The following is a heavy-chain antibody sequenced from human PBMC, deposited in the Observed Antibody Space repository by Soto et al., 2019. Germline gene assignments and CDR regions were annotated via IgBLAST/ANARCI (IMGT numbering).Heavy chain of an antibody. CDR3: ARERITMVRGAPSLYYYGMDF. J-gene: IGHJ6*02. Sequence: QVQLVQSGAEVKKPGSSVKVSCKASGGTFSSYAISWVRQAPGQGLEWMGGIIPIFGTANYAQKFQGRVTITADESTSTAYMELSSLRSEDTAVYYCARERITMVRGAPSLYYYGMDFWGQGTTVTVSS. CDR1: GGTFSSYA. CDR2: IIPIFGTA. D-gene: IGHD3-10*01. V-gene: IGHV1-69*01.